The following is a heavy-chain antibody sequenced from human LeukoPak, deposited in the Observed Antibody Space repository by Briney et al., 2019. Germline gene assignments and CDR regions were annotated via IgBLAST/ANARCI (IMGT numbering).Heavy chain of an antibody. CDR1: RFTFSTYA. CDR3: ARGLIRSLHEELRFLEWCDAFDI. D-gene: IGHD3-3*01. V-gene: IGHV3-23*01. J-gene: IGHJ3*02. Sequence: GGSLRLSCAASRFTFSTYAMSWVCQAPRKGLEWVSAISGNGGSTYYADSVKGRFTISRDNSKNTLFLQMNSLRAEDTAVYYCARGLIRSLHEELRFLEWCDAFDIWGQGTMVTVSS. CDR2: ISGNGGST.